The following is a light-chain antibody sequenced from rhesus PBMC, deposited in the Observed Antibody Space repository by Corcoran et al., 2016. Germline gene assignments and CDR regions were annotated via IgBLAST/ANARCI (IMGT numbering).Light chain of an antibody. CDR1: PRISSR. V-gene: IGKV1-22*01. Sequence: DIQMTQSPSSLSASVGDTVTITCRASPRISSRLAWYQQKQGKAPKVLIYRASNLTSGVPSRFSGSGSRTDFTLTLSSLQSEYFATYYFQQYSSSPPTFGQGTKVEIK. J-gene: IGKJ1*01. CDR3: QQYSSSPPT. CDR2: RAS.